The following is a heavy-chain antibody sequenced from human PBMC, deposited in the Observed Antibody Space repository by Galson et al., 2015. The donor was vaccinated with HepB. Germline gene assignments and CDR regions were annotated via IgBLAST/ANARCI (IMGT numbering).Heavy chain of an antibody. CDR1: GFTFSSYA. CDR3: ARELRPYSSGPAPFDY. V-gene: IGHV3-30-3*01. CDR2: ISYDGSNK. Sequence: SLRLSCAASGFTFSSYAMHWVRQAPGKGLEWVAVISYDGSNKYYADSVKGRFTISRDNSKNTLYLQMNSLRAEDTAVYYCARELRPYSSGPAPFDYWGQGTLVTVSS. J-gene: IGHJ4*02. D-gene: IGHD6-19*01.